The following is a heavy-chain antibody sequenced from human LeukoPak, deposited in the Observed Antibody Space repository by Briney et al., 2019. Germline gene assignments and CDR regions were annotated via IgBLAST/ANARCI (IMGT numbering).Heavy chain of an antibody. J-gene: IGHJ4*02. V-gene: IGHV3-66*01. CDR3: ARDYVDSSSSDY. Sequence: GGSLRLSCAASGFTVSSDYMSWVRQAPGKGLEWVSVIYSGGSTYYADSVKGRFTISRDNSKNTLYLQMNSLRAEDTAVYYCARDYVDSSSSDYWGQGTLVPVSS. CDR1: GFTVSSDY. CDR2: IYSGGST. D-gene: IGHD6-13*01.